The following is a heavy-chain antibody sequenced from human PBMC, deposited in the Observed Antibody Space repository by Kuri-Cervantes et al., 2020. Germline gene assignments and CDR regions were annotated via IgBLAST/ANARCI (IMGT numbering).Heavy chain of an antibody. Sequence: ASVKVSCKASGYTFTSYYMHWVRHAPGQGLEWMGIINPSGGSTSYAQKFQGRVTMTRDTSTSTVYMELSSLRSDDTAVYYCASAHLIISLLKNWGQGTLVTVSS. CDR3: ASAHLIISLLKN. V-gene: IGHV1-46*01. J-gene: IGHJ4*02. CDR2: INPSGGST. CDR1: GYTFTSYY. D-gene: IGHD2-15*01.